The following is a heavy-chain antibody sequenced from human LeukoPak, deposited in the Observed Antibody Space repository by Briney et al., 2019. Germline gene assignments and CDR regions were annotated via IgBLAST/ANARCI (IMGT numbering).Heavy chain of an antibody. CDR2: IGGSGGDT. V-gene: IGHV3-23*01. Sequence: GGSLRLSCAASGFTFSNYAMNWVRQAPGKGLEWVSVIGGSGGDTYYADSVKGRFTISRDNSKNRLYSRMNSLRAEDTALYYCAKDFVVVPGLVNYFDSWGQGTLVTVSS. CDR1: GFTFSNYA. CDR3: AKDFVVVPGLVNYFDS. D-gene: IGHD2-2*01. J-gene: IGHJ4*02.